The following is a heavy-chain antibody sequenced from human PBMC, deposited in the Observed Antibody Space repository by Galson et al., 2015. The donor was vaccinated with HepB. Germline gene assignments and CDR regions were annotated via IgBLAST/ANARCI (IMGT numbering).Heavy chain of an antibody. Sequence: PALVKPTQTLTLTCTFSGFSLSTSGMRVSWIRQPPGKALEWLARIDWDDDKRYSPPLKSRLTLTKDTSKNQVVLTLTNMDPVDTATYYCAYRPDSSFEYWGQGTLVTVSS. J-gene: IGHJ4*02. CDR1: GFSLSTSGMR. CDR3: AYRPDSSFEY. D-gene: IGHD6-13*01. V-gene: IGHV2-5*08. CDR2: IDWDDDK.